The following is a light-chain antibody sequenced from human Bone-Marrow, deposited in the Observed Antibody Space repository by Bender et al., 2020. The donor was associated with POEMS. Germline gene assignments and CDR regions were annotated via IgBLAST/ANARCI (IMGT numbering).Light chain of an antibody. CDR3: QSSDSYSRV. CDR2: EDN. V-gene: IGLV6-57*01. J-gene: IGLJ3*02. Sequence: NFMLTQPHSVSASPGQTVIISCTRSSGTIASNYVQWYQQRPGSSPPTVIYEDNQRPSGVPDRFSGSIDSSSNSASLTISGLKPEDEADYYCQSSDSYSRVFGGGTKLTVL. CDR1: SGTIASNY.